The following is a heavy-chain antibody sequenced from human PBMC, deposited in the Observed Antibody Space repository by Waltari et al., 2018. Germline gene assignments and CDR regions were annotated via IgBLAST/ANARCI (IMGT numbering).Heavy chain of an antibody. Sequence: QLVDSGGGLVKPGGSLRLSCAASGFIFSSYSLPWVRQAPGKGLEWVSSISNSGSFVYYGDSVKGRFTISRDNAKNSLSLQMNNLRVEDTAVYYCTRGVRLEAAWVSYNWFDTWGQGTLVTVSS. V-gene: IGHV3-21*01. J-gene: IGHJ5*02. CDR1: GFIFSSYS. CDR3: TRGVRLEAAWVSYNWFDT. D-gene: IGHD3-16*01. CDR2: ISNSGSFV.